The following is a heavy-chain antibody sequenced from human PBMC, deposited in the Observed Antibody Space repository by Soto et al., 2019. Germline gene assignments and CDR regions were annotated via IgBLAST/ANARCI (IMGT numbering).Heavy chain of an antibody. Sequence: PGESLKISCKGSGYSFTSYWIGLVRQMPGKGLEWMGIIYPGDSDTRYSPSFQGQVTISADKSISTAYLQWSSLKASDTAMYYCARQKSIAARHRLYYYYGMDVWGQGTTVTVSS. CDR2: IYPGDSDT. J-gene: IGHJ6*02. V-gene: IGHV5-51*01. CDR3: ARQKSIAARHRLYYYYGMDV. D-gene: IGHD6-6*01. CDR1: GYSFTSYW.